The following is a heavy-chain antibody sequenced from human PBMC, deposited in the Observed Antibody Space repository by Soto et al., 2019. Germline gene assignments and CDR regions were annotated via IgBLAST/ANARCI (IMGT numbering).Heavy chain of an antibody. D-gene: IGHD4-17*01. J-gene: IGHJ4*02. CDR1: GYTLTELS. CDR2: FDPEDGET. Sequence: ASVKVSCKVSGYTLTELSMHWVRQAPGKGLEWMGGFDPEDGETIYAQKFQGRVTMTEDTSTDTAYMELSSLRSEDTAVYYCATRVPSVYGDYALFDYWGQGTLVTVSS. V-gene: IGHV1-24*01. CDR3: ATRVPSVYGDYALFDY.